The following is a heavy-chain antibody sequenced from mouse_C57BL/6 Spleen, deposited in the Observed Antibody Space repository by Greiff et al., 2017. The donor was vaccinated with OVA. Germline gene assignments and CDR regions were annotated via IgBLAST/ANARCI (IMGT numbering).Heavy chain of an antibody. CDR3: ARRGSSEAWFAY. Sequence: VKLMESGAELVRPGTSVKLSCKASGYTFTSYWMHWVKQRPGQGLEWIGVIDPSDSYTNYNQKFKGKATLTVDTSSSTAYMQLSSLTSEDSAVYYCARRGSSEAWFAYWGQGTLVTVSA. D-gene: IGHD1-1*01. J-gene: IGHJ3*01. CDR1: GYTFTSYW. CDR2: IDPSDSYT. V-gene: IGHV1-59*01.